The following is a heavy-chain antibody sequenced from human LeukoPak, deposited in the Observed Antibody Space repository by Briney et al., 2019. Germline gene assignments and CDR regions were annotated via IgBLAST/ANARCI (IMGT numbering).Heavy chain of an antibody. CDR3: ARGGAVTTPSYYFDY. CDR1: GGSISSYY. D-gene: IGHD4-17*01. V-gene: IGHV4-59*01. Sequence: SETLSLTCTVSGGSISSYYWSWIRQPPGKGLEWIGYIYYSGSTNYNPSLKSRVTISVDTSKNQFSLKLSSVTAADTAVYYRARGGAVTTPSYYFDYWGQGTLVTVSS. J-gene: IGHJ4*02. CDR2: IYYSGST.